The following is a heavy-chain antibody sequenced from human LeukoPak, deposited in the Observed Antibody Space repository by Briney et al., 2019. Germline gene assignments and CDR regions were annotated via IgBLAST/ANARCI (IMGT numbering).Heavy chain of an antibody. CDR3: ARDHHRRLYDSQARDTFDI. CDR1: EFTFSDYS. CDR2: ISSSSSTM. J-gene: IGHJ3*02. Sequence: GGSLRLSCAASEFTFSDYSMNWVRQAPGKGLEWVSYISSSSSTMYYADSVKGRFSISRDNAKNSLYLQMNSLRAEDTAVYYCARDHHRRLYDSQARDTFDIWGQGTMVTVSS. V-gene: IGHV3-48*01. D-gene: IGHD3-22*01.